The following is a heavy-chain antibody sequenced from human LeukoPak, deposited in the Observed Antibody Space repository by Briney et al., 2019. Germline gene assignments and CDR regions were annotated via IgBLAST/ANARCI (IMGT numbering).Heavy chain of an antibody. CDR3: ARVSDYYGSILYYYYMDV. CDR2: ISSSGSTI. J-gene: IGHJ6*03. CDR1: GFTFSSYS. D-gene: IGHD3-10*01. Sequence: GGSLRLSCAASGFTFSSYSMNWVRQAPGKGLEWVSYISSSGSTIYYADSVKGRFTISRDNAKNSLYLRMNSLRAEDTAVYYCARVSDYYGSILYYYYMDVWGKGTTVTISS. V-gene: IGHV3-48*04.